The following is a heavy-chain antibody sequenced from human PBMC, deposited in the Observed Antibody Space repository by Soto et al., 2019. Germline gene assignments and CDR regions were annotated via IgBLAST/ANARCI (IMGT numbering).Heavy chain of an antibody. CDR1: GGSFSGYY. V-gene: IGHV4-34*01. CDR3: ARGPLYYYGMDV. J-gene: IGHJ6*02. CDR2: INHSGST. Sequence: TLSLTCAVYGGSFSGYYWSWIRQPPGKGLEWIGEINHSGSTNYNPSLKSRVTISVDTSKNQFSLKLSSVTAADTAVYYCARGPLYYYGMDVWGQGTTVTVSS.